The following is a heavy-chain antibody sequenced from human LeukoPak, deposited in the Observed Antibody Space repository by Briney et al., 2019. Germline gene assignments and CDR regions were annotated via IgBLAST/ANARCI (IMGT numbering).Heavy chain of an antibody. CDR2: NNPNSGGT. CDR3: ARYGTVTTDFDY. D-gene: IGHD4-17*01. Sequence: GASVKVSCKASGYTFTGYYIHWVRQAPGQGLEWMGWNNPNSGGTSYAQKFQGRVSMTRDTSISTAYMELNRLRSDDTAVYYCARYGTVTTDFDYWGQGTLVTVSS. J-gene: IGHJ4*02. V-gene: IGHV1-2*02. CDR1: GYTFTGYY.